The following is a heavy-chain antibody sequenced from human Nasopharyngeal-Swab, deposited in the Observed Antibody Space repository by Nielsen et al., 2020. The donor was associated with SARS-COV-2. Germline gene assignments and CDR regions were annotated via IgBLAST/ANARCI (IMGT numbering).Heavy chain of an antibody. CDR3: ARFYCSGASCYFDI. V-gene: IGHV3-33*01. D-gene: IGHD2-15*01. Sequence: GGSLRLSCAASGFTFSSFGMHWVRQAPGKGLEWLAVIWYDGTNKYYADSVKGRFTISRDNSKNTLYLQMASLRAEDTALYYCARFYCSGASCYFDIWGQGTMVTVSS. CDR1: GFTFSSFG. CDR2: IWYDGTNK. J-gene: IGHJ3*02.